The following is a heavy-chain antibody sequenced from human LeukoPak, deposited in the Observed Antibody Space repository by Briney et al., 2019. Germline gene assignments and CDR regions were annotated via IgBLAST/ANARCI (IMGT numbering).Heavy chain of an antibody. V-gene: IGHV1-24*01. D-gene: IGHD5-12*01. Sequence: ASVKVSCKVSGYTLTELSMHWVRQAPGKGIEWMGGFDPEDGETIYAQKFQGRVTMTEDTSTDTAYMELSSLRSEDTAVYYCATEATSNDAFDIWGQGTMVTVSS. CDR3: ATEATSNDAFDI. CDR1: GYTLTELS. J-gene: IGHJ3*02. CDR2: FDPEDGET.